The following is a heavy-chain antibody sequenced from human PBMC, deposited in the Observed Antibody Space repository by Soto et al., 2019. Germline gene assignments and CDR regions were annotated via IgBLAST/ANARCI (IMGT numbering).Heavy chain of an antibody. J-gene: IGHJ2*01. D-gene: IGHD6-13*01. CDR3: ARVNDSSSWYEWYFDL. V-gene: IGHV1-69*06. Sequence: QVQLVQSGAEVKKPGSSVKVSCKASGGTFSSYAISWVRQAPGQGPEWMGGIIPIFGTANYAQKFQGRVTITADKSTSTAYMELSSLRSEDTALYYCARVNDSSSWYEWYFDLWGRGTLVTVSS. CDR1: GGTFSSYA. CDR2: IIPIFGTA.